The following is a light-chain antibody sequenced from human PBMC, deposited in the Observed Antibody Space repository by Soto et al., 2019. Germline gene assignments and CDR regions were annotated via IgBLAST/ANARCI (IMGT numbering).Light chain of an antibody. Sequence: DMQMTQSPCTLPASVGDRVTITCRASQSISNWLAWYQQKPGTAPKLLIYHASTLESGVPSRFSGSGSGTDFTLTISRLEPEDFAVYYCQQYGSSPWTFGQGTKVDIK. CDR1: QSISNW. CDR2: HAS. CDR3: QQYGSSPWT. J-gene: IGKJ1*01. V-gene: IGKV1-5*01.